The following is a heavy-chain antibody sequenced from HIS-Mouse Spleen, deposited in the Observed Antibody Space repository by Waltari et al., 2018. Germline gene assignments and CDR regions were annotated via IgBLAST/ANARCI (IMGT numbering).Heavy chain of an antibody. CDR3: AREIPYSSSWYDWYFDL. J-gene: IGHJ2*01. CDR1: GGPLSSSRYP. CDR2: IYYSGST. Sequence: QLQLQESGPGLVTPSETLSLTCTVSGGPLSSSRYPWGWIRQPPGKGLEWIGSIYYSGSTYYNPSLKSRVTISVDTSKNQFSLKLSSVTAADTAVYYCAREIPYSSSWYDWYFDLWGRGTLVTVSS. D-gene: IGHD6-13*01. V-gene: IGHV4-39*07.